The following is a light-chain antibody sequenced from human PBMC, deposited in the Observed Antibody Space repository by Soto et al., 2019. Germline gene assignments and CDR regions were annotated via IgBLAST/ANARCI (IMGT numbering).Light chain of an antibody. CDR3: AAWDDSLNGSV. V-gene: IGLV1-44*01. Sequence: QAVVTQPPSASGTPGQRVTISCSGSSSNIGSNTVNWYQQLPGTAPKVLISNNNQRPSGVPDRFSGSKSGTSASLAISGLQSEDEADYYCAAWDDSLNGSVFGGGTKLTVL. CDR1: SSNIGSNT. CDR2: NNN. J-gene: IGLJ3*02.